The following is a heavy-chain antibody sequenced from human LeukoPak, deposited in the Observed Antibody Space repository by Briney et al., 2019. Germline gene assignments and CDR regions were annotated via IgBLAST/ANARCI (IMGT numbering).Heavy chain of an antibody. D-gene: IGHD5-18*01. Sequence: SETLSLTCTVSGDSISGYYWSWIRQPPEKGLEWIGCFYNIGSTNYNPSLKSRVTISVDTPKRQYSLKLTSMTAADTAVHYCARHAGGYSFDYWGQGTLVTVSS. CDR3: ARHAGGYSFDY. CDR1: GDSISGYY. CDR2: FYNIGST. J-gene: IGHJ4*02. V-gene: IGHV4-59*08.